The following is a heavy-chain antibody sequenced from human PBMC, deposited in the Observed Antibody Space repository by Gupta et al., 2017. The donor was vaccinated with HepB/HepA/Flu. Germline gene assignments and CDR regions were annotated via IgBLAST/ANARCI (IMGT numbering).Heavy chain of an antibody. CDR2: ISSDGTNK. CDR1: GFTFNIYG. CDR3: AKDRPGVDDWGYGFDM. Sequence: QVQLVESGGGVVQPGRSLRLSCAASGFTFNIYGMHWFRQAPGKGLEWVAVISSDGTNKYHADSVKGRFTISRDNSKNTLYLQMNSLRPEDTAVYYCAKDRPGVDDWGYGFDMWGQGTMVTVSS. V-gene: IGHV3-30*18. D-gene: IGHD7-27*01. J-gene: IGHJ3*02.